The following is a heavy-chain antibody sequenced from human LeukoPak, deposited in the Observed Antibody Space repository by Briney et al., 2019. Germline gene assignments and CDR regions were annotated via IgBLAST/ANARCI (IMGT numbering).Heavy chain of an antibody. CDR2: IHYSGST. J-gene: IGHJ4*02. Sequence: SETLSLTCTVSGGSFSSGDNYCRWIRPPPGKRLEWIGYIHYSGSTFYNPSLKSRVTMSVDTSENQFSLKLNSVTAADTAVYYCARGELLYDNWGQGTLVTVSS. CDR3: ARGELLYDN. V-gene: IGHV4-30-4*01. D-gene: IGHD2-15*01. CDR1: GGSFSSGDNY.